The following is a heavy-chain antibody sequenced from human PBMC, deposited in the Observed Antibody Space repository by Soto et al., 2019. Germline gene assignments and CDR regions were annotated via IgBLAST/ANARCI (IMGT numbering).Heavy chain of an antibody. CDR3: AKERSSGWSFDY. CDR2: ISGSGDST. Sequence: EVQLLESGGGLVQPGGSLRLSCAASGFTFSTYAMNWVRLAPGKGLEWVSGISGSGDSTYYADSVKGRFTVSRDNSKNTLYLQMNSLRAEDTAVFYCAKERSSGWSFDYWGQGTLVTVSS. D-gene: IGHD6-19*01. V-gene: IGHV3-23*01. CDR1: GFTFSTYA. J-gene: IGHJ4*02.